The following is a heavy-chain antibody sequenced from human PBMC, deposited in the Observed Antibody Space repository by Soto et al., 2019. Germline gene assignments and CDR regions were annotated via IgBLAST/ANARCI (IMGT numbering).Heavy chain of an antibody. CDR3: ARDLTEGGPWFLNYYYYYGMDV. J-gene: IGHJ6*02. D-gene: IGHD3-10*01. V-gene: IGHV3-33*01. Sequence: PGGSLRLSCAASGFTFSSYGMHWVRHAPGKGLEWVAVIWYDGSNKYYADSVKGRFTISRDNSKNTLYLQMNSLRAEDTAVYYCARDLTEGGPWFLNYYYYYGMDVWGQGTTVTVSS. CDR2: IWYDGSNK. CDR1: GFTFSSYG.